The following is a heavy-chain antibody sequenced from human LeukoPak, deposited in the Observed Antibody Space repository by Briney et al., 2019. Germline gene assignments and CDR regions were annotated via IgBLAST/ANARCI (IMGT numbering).Heavy chain of an antibody. Sequence: GGSLRLSCAASGFTFSSYSMNWVRQAPGKGLEWVSYISSSSSTIYYADSVKGRFTISRDNAKNSLYLQMNSLRAEDTALYYCAKGGSSSWYDWFDPWGQGTLVTVSS. CDR3: AKGGSSSWYDWFDP. D-gene: IGHD6-13*01. V-gene: IGHV3-48*04. CDR1: GFTFSSYS. J-gene: IGHJ5*02. CDR2: ISSSSSTI.